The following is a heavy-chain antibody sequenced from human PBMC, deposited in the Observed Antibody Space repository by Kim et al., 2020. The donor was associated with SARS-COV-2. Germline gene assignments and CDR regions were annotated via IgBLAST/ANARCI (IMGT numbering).Heavy chain of an antibody. J-gene: IGHJ5*02. V-gene: IGHV1-24*01. CDR3: ATDCSSTICHWVDP. CDR2: FDPEDGET. D-gene: IGHD2-2*01. Sequence: ASVKVSCKVSGYTLTELSMHWVRQAPGKGLEWMGGFDPEDGETIYAQKFQGRVTMTEDTSTDTAYMALSSLRAGDTAVYYCATDCSSTICHWVDPRGQGT. CDR1: GYTLTELS.